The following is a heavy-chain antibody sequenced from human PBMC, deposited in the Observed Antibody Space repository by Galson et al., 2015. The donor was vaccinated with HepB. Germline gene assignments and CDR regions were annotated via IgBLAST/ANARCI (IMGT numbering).Heavy chain of an antibody. CDR1: GFTFSSYS. CDR3: ARTVEMATGSNWYFDL. CDR2: ISSSSSYT. Sequence: SLRLSCAASGFTFSSYSMNWVRQAPGKGLEWVSYISSSSSYTNYADSVKGRFTISRDNAKNSLYLQMNSLRAEDAAVYYCARTVEMATGSNWYFDLWGRGTLVTVSS. J-gene: IGHJ2*01. V-gene: IGHV3-21*05. D-gene: IGHD5-24*01.